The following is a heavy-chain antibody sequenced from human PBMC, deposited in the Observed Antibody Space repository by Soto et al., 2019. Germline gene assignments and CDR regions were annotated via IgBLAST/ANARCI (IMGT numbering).Heavy chain of an antibody. CDR2: IFHSGNA. Sequence: PATLSLTCTVCGGSIRNVYGSWIRQAPGKGLEWIGFIFHSGNAKYNPSLKSRVTISVDTSKNQFSLQLNSVTPEDTAVYYCARAVDWLSPYYFDYWGQGTLVTVSS. V-gene: IGHV4-59*12. D-gene: IGHD3-9*01. J-gene: IGHJ4*02. CDR3: ARAVDWLSPYYFDY. CDR1: GGSIRNVY.